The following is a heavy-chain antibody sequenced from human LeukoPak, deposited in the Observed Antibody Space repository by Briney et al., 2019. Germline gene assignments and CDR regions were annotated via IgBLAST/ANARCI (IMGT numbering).Heavy chain of an antibody. V-gene: IGHV4-59*01. CDR2: IHYSGST. J-gene: IGHJ4*02. D-gene: IGHD2-21*01. CDR1: VGSISTYY. Sequence: SETLSLTCTVSVGSISTYYWSWIRQPPGKGLEWIGYIHYSGSTNYNPSLKSRVTISVDTSKNQFSLKLSSVTAADTAVYFCAKGQMWLVSWGQGTLVTVSS. CDR3: AKGQMWLVS.